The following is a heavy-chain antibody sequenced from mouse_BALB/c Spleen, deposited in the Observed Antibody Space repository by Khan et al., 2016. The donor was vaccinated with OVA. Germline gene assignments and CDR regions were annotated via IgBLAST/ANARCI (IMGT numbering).Heavy chain of an antibody. CDR3: VRDGSYHRNDGWFAY. Sequence: QVQLQQSGAELARPGASVKMSCKASGYTFTSYTIHWIKKRPGQGLEWIGYINPSNDYTNYNKKFKDKATLTTDKSSTTAYLQLSSLTSDDSAVYTCVRDGSYHRNDGWFAYWGQGTLVTVSA. V-gene: IGHV1-4*01. CDR2: INPSNDYT. J-gene: IGHJ3*01. CDR1: GYTFTSYT. D-gene: IGHD2-14*01.